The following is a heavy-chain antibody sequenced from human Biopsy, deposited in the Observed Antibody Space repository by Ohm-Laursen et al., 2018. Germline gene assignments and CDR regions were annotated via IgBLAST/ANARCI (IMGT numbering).Heavy chain of an antibody. CDR1: RFTFEDYA. CDR2: IDWDRGSI. D-gene: IGHD3-10*01. CDR3: AKDKGAHINYGDLYYFDS. Sequence: SLRLSCAASRFTFEDYAMHWVRLTPGKGLEWVSGIDWDRGSIAYGDSVKGRFTISRDNGKNFLYLQMSSLRVEDTALYFCAKDKGAHINYGDLYYFDSWGPGTMVTVSA. J-gene: IGHJ4*02. V-gene: IGHV3-9*01.